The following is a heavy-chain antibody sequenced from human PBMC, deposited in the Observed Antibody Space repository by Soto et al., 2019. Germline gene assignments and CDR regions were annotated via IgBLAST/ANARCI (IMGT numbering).Heavy chain of an antibody. CDR3: ARLVSSSSSQRYYYYYYMDV. V-gene: IGHV4-59*01. CDR2: IYYSGST. CDR1: GGSISSYY. D-gene: IGHD6-6*01. Sequence: SETLSLTCTVSGGSISSYYWSWIRQPPGKGLEWIGYIYYSGSTNYNPSLKSRVTISVDTSKNQFSLKLSSVTAADTAVYYCARLVSSSSSQRYYYYYYMDVWGKGTTVTVSS. J-gene: IGHJ6*03.